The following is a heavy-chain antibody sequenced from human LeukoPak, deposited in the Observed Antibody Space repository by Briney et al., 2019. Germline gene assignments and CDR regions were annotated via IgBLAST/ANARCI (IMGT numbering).Heavy chain of an antibody. D-gene: IGHD6-19*01. CDR3: ARVRSVSNWLDP. CDR2: MYYSGRT. CDR1: GGSISSSTYY. J-gene: IGHJ5*02. V-gene: IGHV4-39*01. Sequence: SETLSLTCTVSGGSISSSTYYWGWIRQPPGKGLEWIGSMYYSGRTYYNPSLKSRVTISVDTSNNQFSLILSSVTATDTAIYYCARVRSVSNWLDPWGQGTLVTVSS.